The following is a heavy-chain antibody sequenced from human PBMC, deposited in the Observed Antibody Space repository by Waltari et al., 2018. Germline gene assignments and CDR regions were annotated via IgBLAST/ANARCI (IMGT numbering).Heavy chain of an antibody. Sequence: QVHLQQWGAGLLKPSETLSLTCAVDGGSFSGYYWSWIRQPPGKGLEWIGHIDQNEHTKYNPSLKDRLTISVDRSQKTFTLTLTSVTAADTGVYFCASTPLFYYDTSGYSFWGQGTLVTVSS. CDR3: ASTPLFYYDTSGYSF. V-gene: IGHV4-34*01. CDR2: IDQNEHT. D-gene: IGHD3-22*01. J-gene: IGHJ4*02. CDR1: GGSFSGYY.